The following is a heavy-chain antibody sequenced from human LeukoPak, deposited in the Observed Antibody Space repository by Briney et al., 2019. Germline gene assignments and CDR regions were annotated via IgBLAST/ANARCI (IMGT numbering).Heavy chain of an antibody. Sequence: SETLSLTCTVSGGSISSSSYYWSWIRQPAGKGLEWIGRIYPSGSINYNPSLKSRVTISIDTSNNQFSLKLTSVTAADTAVYYCARGSSIVGGTTGSDYWGQGTLVTVSS. CDR2: IYPSGSI. J-gene: IGHJ4*02. V-gene: IGHV4-61*02. CDR1: GGSISSSSYY. D-gene: IGHD1-26*01. CDR3: ARGSSIVGGTTGSDY.